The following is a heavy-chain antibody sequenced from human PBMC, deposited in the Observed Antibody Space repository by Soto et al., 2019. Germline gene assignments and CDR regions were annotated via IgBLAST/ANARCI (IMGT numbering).Heavy chain of an antibody. CDR2: IYVGGST. CDR1: GFSVSSSS. Sequence: EVQLVESGGALVRPGGSLRLTCVASGFSVSSSSMSWVRQAPGKGLEWVSVIYVGGSTYYADSVKGRFIISRGNSDNTVFLQMNNLGAEDTGLYYCARVALGDKYIDSWGQGALVTVSS. D-gene: IGHD6-6*01. V-gene: IGHV3-66*01. CDR3: ARVALGDKYIDS. J-gene: IGHJ4*02.